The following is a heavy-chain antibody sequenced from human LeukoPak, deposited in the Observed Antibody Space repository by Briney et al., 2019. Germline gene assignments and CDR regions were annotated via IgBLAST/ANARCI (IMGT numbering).Heavy chain of an antibody. CDR2: IKSKTDGGTT. J-gene: IGHJ4*02. V-gene: IGHV3-15*01. D-gene: IGHD2-2*01. CDR1: GFTSSNAW. CDR3: TTGPWDIVVVPAAIIDY. Sequence: GGSLRLSCAASGFTSSNAWMSWVRQAPGKGLEWVGRIKSKTDGGTTDYAAPVKGRFTISRDDSKSTLYLQMNSLKTEDTAVYYCTTGPWDIVVVPAAIIDYWGQGTLVTVSS.